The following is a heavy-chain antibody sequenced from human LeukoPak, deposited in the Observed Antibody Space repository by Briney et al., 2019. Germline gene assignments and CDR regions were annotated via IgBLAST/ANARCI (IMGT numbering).Heavy chain of an antibody. CDR1: GDSITSTTYY. V-gene: IGHV4-39*01. J-gene: IGHJ4*02. Sequence: PSETLSPTCTVSGDSITSTTYYWGWIRQSPGQGLEWIGSIYYSGSTYYNPSLKSRVTISVDTSKSQFSLKLTSVTAADTAVYYCARSTCGSYFWADKWGQGTLVTVSS. CDR2: IYYSGST. CDR3: ARSTCGSYFWADK. D-gene: IGHD1-26*01.